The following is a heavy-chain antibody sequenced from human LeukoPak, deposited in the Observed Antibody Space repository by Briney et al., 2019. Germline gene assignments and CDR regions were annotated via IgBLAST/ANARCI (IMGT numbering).Heavy chain of an antibody. CDR1: GFTFSSYS. V-gene: IGHV3-48*04. J-gene: IGHJ5*02. CDR2: ISSSSSTI. D-gene: IGHD6-13*01. Sequence: GGSLRLSCAASGFTFSSYSMNWVRQAPGKGLEWVSYISSSSSTIYFADSVKGRFTIPRDNAKNSLYLQMNSLRAEDTAVYYCARSRRYSSSPTGWFDPWGQGTLVTVSS. CDR3: ARSRRYSSSPTGWFDP.